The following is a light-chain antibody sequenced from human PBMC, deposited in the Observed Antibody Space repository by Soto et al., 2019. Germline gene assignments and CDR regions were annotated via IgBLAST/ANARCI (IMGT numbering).Light chain of an antibody. V-gene: IGKV3D-15*01. CDR2: AAS. J-gene: IGKJ5*01. CDR1: QSVTSN. CDR3: QQYNNWPPIT. Sequence: EIVLTHSPDTLAVSKGELATLSCWASQSVTSNLAWYQQKRGQAPRLLIYAASTRATGVPARFSGSGSGTEFTLTISSLQSEDFAVYYCQQYNNWPPITFGQGTRLEI.